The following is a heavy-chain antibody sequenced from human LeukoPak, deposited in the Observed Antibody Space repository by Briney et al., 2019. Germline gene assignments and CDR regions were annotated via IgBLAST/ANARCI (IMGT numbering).Heavy chain of an antibody. D-gene: IGHD4-23*01. J-gene: IGHJ5*02. Sequence: SETLSLTCAVSGGSISSSNWWSWVRQPPGKGLEWIGEIYHSGSPNYNPSLKSRVTISVDTSKNQFSLKLSSVTAADTAVYYCARDKNDYGGNKLGNWFDPWGQGTLVTVSS. CDR1: GGSISSSNW. CDR3: ARDKNDYGGNKLGNWFDP. V-gene: IGHV4-4*02. CDR2: IYHSGSP.